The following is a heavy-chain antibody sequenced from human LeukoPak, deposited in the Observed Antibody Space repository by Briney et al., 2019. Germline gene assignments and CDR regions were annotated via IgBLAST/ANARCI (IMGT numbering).Heavy chain of an antibody. CDR3: VKDLRRARGALDV. Sequence: GNSLRLSCTASGFTFRAYAMHWVRQAPGKGLEWVALISNDGNKKYYADSVKGRFTISRDNSKSSLDLQVYSLRVEDTAVYYCVKDLRRARGALDVWGQGTTVTVFS. CDR1: GFTFRAYA. CDR2: ISNDGNKK. V-gene: IGHV3-30*18. J-gene: IGHJ3*01.